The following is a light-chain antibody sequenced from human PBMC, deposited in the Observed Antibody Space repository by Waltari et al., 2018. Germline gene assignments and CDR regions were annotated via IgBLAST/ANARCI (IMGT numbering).Light chain of an antibody. Sequence: IVLTQSPGTLSLSPGERATLSCRASQSVSRYLACYQQKPGQAPRLLIYGASTRATGIPDRFSGSGSGTDFSLTISRLETEDFAVYFCQHHVILPATFGQGTKVEIK. CDR2: GAS. CDR3: QHHVILPAT. CDR1: QSVSRY. J-gene: IGKJ1*01. V-gene: IGKV3-20*01.